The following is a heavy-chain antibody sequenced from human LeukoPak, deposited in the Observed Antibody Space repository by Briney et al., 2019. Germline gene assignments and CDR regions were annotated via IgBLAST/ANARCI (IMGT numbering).Heavy chain of an antibody. D-gene: IGHD4-17*01. CDR1: GYSFTSYW. J-gene: IGHJ4*02. CDR3: ARQDGDYVPLDY. CDR2: IDPSDSYT. Sequence: GESLMISCKGSGYSFTSYWISWVRQMPGKGLEWMGRIDPSDSYTNYSPSFQGHVTISADKSISTAYLQWSSLKASDTAMYYCARQDGDYVPLDYWGQGTLVTVSS. V-gene: IGHV5-10-1*01.